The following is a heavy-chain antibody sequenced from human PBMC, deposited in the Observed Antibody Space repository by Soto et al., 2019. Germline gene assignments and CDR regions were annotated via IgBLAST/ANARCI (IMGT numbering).Heavy chain of an antibody. J-gene: IGHJ4*02. CDR1: AASISGYY. CDR3: GRSSCFQSLRTALGW. D-gene: IGHD6-19*01. Sequence: QLHQWGAGPLKPAETLSLTCAVSAASISGYYWAWVRHSPGKGLERIGEIDPSGSTNYNPSLNSRDTITLDTPKSHVALQRASTTAADAARYFCGRSSCFQSLRTALGWWAQGSLV. V-gene: IGHV4-34*01. CDR2: IDPSGST.